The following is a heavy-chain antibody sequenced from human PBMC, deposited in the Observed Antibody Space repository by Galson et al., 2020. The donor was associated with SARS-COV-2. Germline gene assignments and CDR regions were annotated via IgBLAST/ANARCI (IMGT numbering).Heavy chain of an antibody. J-gene: IGHJ4*02. CDR3: ARGGEWELPYYFDY. V-gene: IGHV3-30*04. Sequence: GESLKISCAASGFTFSNYVMHWVRQAPGKGPEWVAVISSDGSNSFYADSLKGRFTISRDNSKSTLYLQMNSLRAEDTTVYYCARGGEWELPYYFDYWGQGTLVTVSS. CDR2: ISSDGSNS. D-gene: IGHD1-26*01. CDR1: GFTFSNYV.